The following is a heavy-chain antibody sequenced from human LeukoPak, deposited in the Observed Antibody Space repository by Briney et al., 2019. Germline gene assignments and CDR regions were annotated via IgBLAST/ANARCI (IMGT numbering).Heavy chain of an antibody. V-gene: IGHV1-2*02. CDR1: GYTFTGYY. CDR3: ARMITFGGVIVMPEAFDI. CDR2: INPNSGGT. D-gene: IGHD3-16*02. Sequence: ASVKVSCKASGYTFTGYYMHWVRQAPGQGLEWMGWINPNSGGTNYAQKFQGRVTMTRDTSISTANMELSRLRSDDTAVYYCARMITFGGVIVMPEAFDIWGQGTMVTVSS. J-gene: IGHJ3*02.